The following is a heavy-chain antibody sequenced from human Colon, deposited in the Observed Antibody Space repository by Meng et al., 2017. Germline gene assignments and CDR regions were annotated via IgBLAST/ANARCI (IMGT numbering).Heavy chain of an antibody. Sequence: QVQLQQSGPGLVKPSQTVSVTCAISGDSVSSNRALWHWVRQSPSRGLEWLGQTYYRSEWQNHYGVSVKSRITINADTSRNHFSLHLNSVTPEDTAVYYCTTWYGEYWGQGTLVTVSS. CDR3: TTWYGEY. D-gene: IGHD3-10*01. J-gene: IGHJ4*02. CDR2: TYYRSEWQN. CDR1: GDSVSSNRAL. V-gene: IGHV6-1*01.